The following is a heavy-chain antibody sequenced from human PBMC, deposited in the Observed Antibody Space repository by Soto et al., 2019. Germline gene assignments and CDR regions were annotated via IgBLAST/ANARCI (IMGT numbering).Heavy chain of an antibody. D-gene: IGHD1-26*01. Sequence: EVQLVESGGGLVQPGGSLRLSCAASGFTFSSYWMSWVRQAPGKGLEWVANIKQDGSEKYYVDSVKGRFTISRDNAKNSLYLQMNSLRAEDTAVYYCARGTGSYGPRDAFDIWGQGTMVTVSS. CDR3: ARGTGSYGPRDAFDI. V-gene: IGHV3-7*03. J-gene: IGHJ3*02. CDR2: IKQDGSEK. CDR1: GFTFSSYW.